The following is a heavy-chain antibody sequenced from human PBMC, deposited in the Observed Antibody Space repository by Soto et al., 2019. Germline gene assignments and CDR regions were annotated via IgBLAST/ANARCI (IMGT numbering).Heavy chain of an antibody. J-gene: IGHJ4*02. CDR1: GFTFSSYG. CDR2: IWYDGSNK. Sequence: QVQLVESGGGVVQPGRSLRLSCAASGFTFSSYGMHWVRQAPGKGLEWVAVIWYDGSNKYYADSVKGRFTISRDNSKNTTYLPMNSLRAEDTAVYYCARDPSRYSYGYDYWGQGTLVTVSS. D-gene: IGHD5-18*01. CDR3: ARDPSRYSYGYDY. V-gene: IGHV3-33*01.